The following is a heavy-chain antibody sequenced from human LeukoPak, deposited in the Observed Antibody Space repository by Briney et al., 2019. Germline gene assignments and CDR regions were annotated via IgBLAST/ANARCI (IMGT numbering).Heavy chain of an antibody. V-gene: IGHV1-69*05. Sequence: SVKVSCKASGGTFSSYAISWVRQAPGQGLEWMGGIIPIFGTANYAQKFQGRVTITTDESTSTAYMELSSLRSEDTAVYYCARDRGSSRRNYYYYYMDVWGKGTTVTVSS. CDR1: GGTFSSYA. CDR3: ARDRGSSRRNYYYYYMDV. CDR2: IIPIFGTA. D-gene: IGHD6-6*01. J-gene: IGHJ6*03.